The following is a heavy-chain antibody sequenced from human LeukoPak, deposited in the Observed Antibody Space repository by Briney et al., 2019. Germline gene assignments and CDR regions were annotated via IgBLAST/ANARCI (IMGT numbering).Heavy chain of an antibody. CDR3: ARGLFDTASAGKQGVLY. CDR2: INPNSGVT. V-gene: IGHV1-2*02. CDR1: GYTFTGYY. J-gene: IGHJ4*02. Sequence: GASVKVSCKASGYTFTGYYMHWVRQAPGQGLEWMGWINPNSGVTNYAQKFQGRVTMARDTSISTAYMELSSLRSDDTAVYYCARGLFDTASAGKQGVLYWGQGTLVTVSS. D-gene: IGHD6-13*01.